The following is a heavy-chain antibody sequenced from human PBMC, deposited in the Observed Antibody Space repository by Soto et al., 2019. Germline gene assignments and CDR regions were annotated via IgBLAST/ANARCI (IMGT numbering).Heavy chain of an antibody. CDR2: INPSGGST. D-gene: IGHD5-12*01. CDR1: GYTFTSYY. CDR3: ARVREMATSAFDI. V-gene: IGHV1-46*01. Sequence: ASVNVSCKASGYTFTSYYMHWVRQAPGQGLEWMGIINPSGGSTSYAQKFQGRVTMTRDTSTSTVYMELSSLRSEDTAVYYCARVREMATSAFDIWGQGTMVTVSS. J-gene: IGHJ3*02.